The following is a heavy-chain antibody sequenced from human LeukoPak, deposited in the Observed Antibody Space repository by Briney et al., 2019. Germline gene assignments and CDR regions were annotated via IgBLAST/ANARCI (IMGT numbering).Heavy chain of an antibody. CDR1: GFTFSSYA. V-gene: IGHV3-23*01. CDR2: ISGGGGST. J-gene: IGHJ1*01. D-gene: IGHD3-22*01. CDR3: AKTMYYFDSSGYYYFQD. Sequence: GGSLRLSCAASGFTFSSYAMSWVRQAPGKGLEWVSGISGGGGSTYYADSVKGRFTISRDNSKNTLSLQMIGLRADDTAIYYCAKTMYYFDSSGYYYFQDWGQGTPVTVSS.